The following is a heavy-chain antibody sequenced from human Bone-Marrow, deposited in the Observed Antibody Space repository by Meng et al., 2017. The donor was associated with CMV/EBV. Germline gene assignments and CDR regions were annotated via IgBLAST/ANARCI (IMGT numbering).Heavy chain of an antibody. Sequence: SETLSLTCAVYGGSFSGYYWSWIRQPPGKGLEWIGEINHSGSTNYNPSLKSRVTISVDTSKNQFSLKLSSVTAADTAVYYCARGRARMAYWGQGTLVTVSS. V-gene: IGHV4-34*01. D-gene: IGHD2-8*01. CDR2: INHSGST. J-gene: IGHJ4*02. CDR3: ARGRARMAY. CDR1: GGSFSGYY.